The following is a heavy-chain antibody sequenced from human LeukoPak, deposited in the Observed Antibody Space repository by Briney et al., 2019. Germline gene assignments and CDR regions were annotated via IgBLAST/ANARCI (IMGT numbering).Heavy chain of an antibody. CDR1: GFTFSSYA. V-gene: IGHV3-23*01. D-gene: IGHD1-26*01. Sequence: GGPLTLPCAAAGFTFSSYAMTWVRQAPGTGLEGVSLISASGGNTHYADSVKGRFTISREHSKNTLSLQMTSLRAEDTAVYYCAKDVRVGGGGMDVWGQGTPVTVSS. CDR2: ISASGGNT. CDR3: AKDVRVGGGGMDV. J-gene: IGHJ6*02.